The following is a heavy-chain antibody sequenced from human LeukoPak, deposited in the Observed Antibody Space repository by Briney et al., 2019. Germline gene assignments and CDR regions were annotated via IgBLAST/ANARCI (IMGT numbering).Heavy chain of an antibody. J-gene: IGHJ4*02. D-gene: IGHD5-24*01. CDR2: ISGSGDTT. CDR3: ARSRDGYKRFDS. CDR1: GFTFSSYA. V-gene: IGHV3-23*01. Sequence: GGSLRLSCAASGFTFSSYAITWVRQAPGKGLEWVSVISGSGDTTYYADSVKGRFTISRGNSKNTLYLQMNSLRAEDTAVYFCARSRDGYKRFDSWGQGTLVTVSS.